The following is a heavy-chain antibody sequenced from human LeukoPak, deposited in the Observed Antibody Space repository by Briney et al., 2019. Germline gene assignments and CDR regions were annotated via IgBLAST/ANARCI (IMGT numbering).Heavy chain of an antibody. V-gene: IGHV4-59*01. CDR1: GGSISSYY. CDR2: IYYSGST. Sequence: SETLSLTCTVSGGSISSYYWSWIRQPPGKGLEWIGYIYYSGSTNYNPSLKSRVTISVDTSKNQFSLKLSSVTAADTAVYYCARVPPDYYYGMDVWGQGTTVTVSS. J-gene: IGHJ6*02. CDR3: ARVPPDYYYGMDV.